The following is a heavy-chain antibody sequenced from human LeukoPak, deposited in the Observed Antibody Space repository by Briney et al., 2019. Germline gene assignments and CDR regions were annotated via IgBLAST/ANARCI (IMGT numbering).Heavy chain of an antibody. D-gene: IGHD3-16*01. J-gene: IGHJ3*02. CDR2: IKSKTDGGTT. Sequence: AGGSLRLSCAASGFTFSNAWMSWVRKAPGKGLEWVGRIKSKTDGGTTDYAAPVKGRFTISRDDSKNTLYLQMNSLRAEDTAVYYCARMGYDAFDIWGHGTMVTVSA. V-gene: IGHV3-15*01. CDR1: GFTFSNAW. CDR3: ARMGYDAFDI.